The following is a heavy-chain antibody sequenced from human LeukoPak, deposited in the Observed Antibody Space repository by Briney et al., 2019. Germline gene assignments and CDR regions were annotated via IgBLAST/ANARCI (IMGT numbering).Heavy chain of an antibody. CDR2: INHSGST. Sequence: PSETLSLTCAVYGGSFSGYYWSWIRQPPGKGLEWIGEINHSGSTNYNPSLKSRVTISVDTSENQFSLKLSSVTAADTAVYYCARGYDYGGNSGGFDYWGQGTLVTVSS. CDR3: ARGYDYGGNSGGFDY. D-gene: IGHD4-23*01. CDR1: GGSFSGYY. V-gene: IGHV4-34*01. J-gene: IGHJ4*02.